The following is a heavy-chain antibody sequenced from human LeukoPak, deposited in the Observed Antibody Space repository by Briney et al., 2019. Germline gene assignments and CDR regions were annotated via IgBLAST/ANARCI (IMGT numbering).Heavy chain of an antibody. V-gene: IGHV4-59*08. CDR3: ARRKAKTPNYFDY. CDR1: GGSISSYY. J-gene: IGHJ4*02. Sequence: PSETLSLTCTVSGGSISSYYWTWIRQPPGKGLGLEWIGYIYYSGGTNYNPSLKSRVTISLDTSKNQFSLKLTSVTAADTAMYYCARRKAKTPNYFDYWGQGALVTVSS. CDR2: IYYSGGT.